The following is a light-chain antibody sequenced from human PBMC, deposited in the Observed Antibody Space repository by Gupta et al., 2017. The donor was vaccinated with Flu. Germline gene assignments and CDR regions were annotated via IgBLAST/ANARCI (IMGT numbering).Light chain of an antibody. CDR3: QQRSNSYT. CDR2: DAS. V-gene: IGKV3-11*01. CDR1: QTINSY. J-gene: IGKJ2*01. Sequence: IVLTQSPATLSLSPGERATLSCRASQTINSYLAWYQQKPGQAPRLLIYDASNRATGIPARFSGSGSGTDFTLTSSSREHEDFAVYYWQQRSNSYTFGQGTKLEIK.